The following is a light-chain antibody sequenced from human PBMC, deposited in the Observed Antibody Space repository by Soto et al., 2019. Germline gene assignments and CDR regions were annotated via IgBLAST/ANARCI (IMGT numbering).Light chain of an antibody. V-gene: IGLV1-51*01. Sequence: QSVLTQPPSVSAAPGQKVTISCSGTSSNIGSNYVSWYQHLPGAAPKVLIHDNNKRSSGIPDRFSGSQSGTLATLDITGLQAGDEADYYCGTWDSGLSAVFGGGTK. J-gene: IGLJ2*01. CDR3: GTWDSGLSAV. CDR1: SSNIGSNY. CDR2: DNN.